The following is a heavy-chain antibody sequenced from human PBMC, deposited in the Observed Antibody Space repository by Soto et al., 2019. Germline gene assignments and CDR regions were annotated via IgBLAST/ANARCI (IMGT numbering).Heavy chain of an antibody. Sequence: SETLSLTCTVSGGSISSSSYYWGWIRQPPGKGLEWIGSIYYSGSTYYNPSLKSRVTISVDTSKNQFSLKLSSVTAADTAVYYCANAKYYDSSGYYPFDYRGQGTQVTVSS. J-gene: IGHJ4*02. D-gene: IGHD3-22*01. CDR3: ANAKYYDSSGYYPFDY. V-gene: IGHV4-39*01. CDR1: GGSISSSSYY. CDR2: IYYSGST.